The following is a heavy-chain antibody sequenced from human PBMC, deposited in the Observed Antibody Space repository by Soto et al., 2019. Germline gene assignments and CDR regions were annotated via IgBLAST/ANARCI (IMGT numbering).Heavy chain of an antibody. J-gene: IGHJ6*02. Sequence: QVTLKESGPVLVKPTETLTLTCTVSGFSLSNARMGVSWIRQPPGKALEWLAHIFSNDEKSYSTSLKSRLTISNDTSKSQVVLTMTNMDPVDTATYYCARNTAMYYDFWSGYYYYYYYGMDVWGQGTTVTVSS. D-gene: IGHD3-3*01. V-gene: IGHV2-26*01. CDR1: GFSLSNARMG. CDR2: IFSNDEK. CDR3: ARNTAMYYDFWSGYYYYYYYGMDV.